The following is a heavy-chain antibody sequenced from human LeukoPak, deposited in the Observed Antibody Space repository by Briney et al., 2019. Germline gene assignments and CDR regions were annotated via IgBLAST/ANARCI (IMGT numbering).Heavy chain of an antibody. CDR1: GFTFGNYW. CDR2: IKRDGSEK. V-gene: IGHV3-7*01. J-gene: IGHJ4*02. D-gene: IGHD1-1*01. Sequence: PAGSLRLSCAASGFTFGNYWMTWVRQAPGKGLEWVANIKRDGSEKYYVDSVKGRFTISRDNAKNSLYLQMHSLRVEDTAVYFCAKERETYNDYWGQGTLVTVSS. CDR3: AKERETYNDY.